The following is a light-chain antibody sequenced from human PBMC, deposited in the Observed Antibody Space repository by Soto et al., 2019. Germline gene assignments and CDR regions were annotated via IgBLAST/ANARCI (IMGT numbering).Light chain of an antibody. CDR1: SSDVGGYND. J-gene: IGLJ2*01. V-gene: IGLV2-8*01. CDR3: SYFAGINNLV. Sequence: QSALTQPPSVSGSPGQSVTISCTGTSSDVGGYNDVSWYQQHPGKAPKLMISDVSKRPSGVPDRFSGSKSGNTASLTVSGLHAEDDAYYYRSYFAGINNLVFGGGTKLTVL. CDR2: DVS.